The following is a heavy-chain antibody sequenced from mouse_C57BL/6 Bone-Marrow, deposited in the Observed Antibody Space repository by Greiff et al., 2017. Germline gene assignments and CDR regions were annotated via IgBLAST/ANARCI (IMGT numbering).Heavy chain of an antibody. CDR1: GYTFTSYW. CDR2: IDPNSGGT. Sequence: QVQLQQPGAELVKPGASVKLSCKASGYTFTSYWMHWVKQRPGRGLEWIGRIDPNSGGTKYNEQFKSQATLTVDKPSSTAYMQLSSLTSEDSAVYYCARPPRGSSYWYFDVWGTGTTVTVSS. J-gene: IGHJ1*03. V-gene: IGHV1-72*01. CDR3: ARPPRGSSYWYFDV. D-gene: IGHD1-1*01.